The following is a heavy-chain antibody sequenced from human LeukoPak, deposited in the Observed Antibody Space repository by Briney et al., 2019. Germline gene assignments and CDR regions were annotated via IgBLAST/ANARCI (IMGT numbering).Heavy chain of an antibody. CDR2: INSDGSST. CDR1: GFTFSSYW. Sequence: PGGSLRLSCAACGFTFSSYWMHWVRQAPGKGLVWVSRINSDGSSTSYADSVKGRFTISRDNAKNTLYLQMNSLRAEDTAVYYCARASSSKANPEYWGQGTLVTVSS. J-gene: IGHJ4*02. CDR3: ARASSSKANPEY. V-gene: IGHV3-74*01. D-gene: IGHD6-13*01.